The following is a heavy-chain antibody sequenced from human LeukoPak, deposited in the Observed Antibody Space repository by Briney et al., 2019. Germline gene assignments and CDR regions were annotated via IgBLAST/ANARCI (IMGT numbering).Heavy chain of an antibody. V-gene: IGHV3-23*01. Sequence: GGSLRLSCAASGFTFSSYAMSWVRQAPGKGLEWVSAISGSGGSTYYADSVKGRFTISRDNSKNTLYLQMNSLRAEDTAVYYCAKEGGPYYYGSGSYSAYDYWGQGTLVTASS. CDR2: ISGSGGST. CDR3: AKEGGPYYYGSGSYSAYDY. CDR1: GFTFSSYA. J-gene: IGHJ4*02. D-gene: IGHD3-10*01.